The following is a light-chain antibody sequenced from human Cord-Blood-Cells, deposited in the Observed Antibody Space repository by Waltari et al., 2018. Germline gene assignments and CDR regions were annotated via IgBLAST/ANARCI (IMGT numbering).Light chain of an antibody. Sequence: QLVLTQSPSASASLGASVKLTCTLSSGHSSYAIAWHQQQPEKGPRYLMKLNSDGSHSKGDGIPARFSGSSSGAARYLTIASLQSEDEADYYCQTWGTGNWVFGGGTKLTVL. CDR2: LNSDGSH. V-gene: IGLV4-69*01. J-gene: IGLJ3*02. CDR3: QTWGTGNWV. CDR1: SGHSSYA.